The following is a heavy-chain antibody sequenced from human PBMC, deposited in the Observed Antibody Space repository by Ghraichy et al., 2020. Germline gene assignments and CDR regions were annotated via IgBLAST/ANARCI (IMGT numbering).Heavy chain of an antibody. J-gene: IGHJ4*02. CDR2: INQDGSEK. Sequence: GGSLRLSCAASGFTFTSFWMNWVRQAPGKGLEWVAHINQDGSEKYYVHSVKGRFTISSDNAKDSLYLQMCSLGADDTAVYYCERELEGPGVILDSWGQGSLVAVSS. D-gene: IGHD1-14*01. V-gene: IGHV3-7*03. CDR3: ERELEGPGVILDS. CDR1: GFTFTSFW.